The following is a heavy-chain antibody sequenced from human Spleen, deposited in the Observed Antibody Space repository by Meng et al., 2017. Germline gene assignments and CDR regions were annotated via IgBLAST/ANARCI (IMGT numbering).Heavy chain of an antibody. CDR3: AKSAVTRTRIAVAGTLDY. V-gene: IGHV3-23*01. Sequence: GESLKISCAASGFTFSSYAMSWVRQAPGKGLEWVSAISGSGGSTYYADSVKGRFTISRDNSKNTLYLQMNSLRADEDTAVYYCAKSAVTRTRIAVAGTLDYWGQGTLVTVSS. D-gene: IGHD6-19*01. CDR1: GFTFSSYA. CDR2: ISGSGGST. J-gene: IGHJ4*02.